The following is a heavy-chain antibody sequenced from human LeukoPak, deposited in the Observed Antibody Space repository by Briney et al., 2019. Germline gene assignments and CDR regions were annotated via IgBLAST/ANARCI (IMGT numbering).Heavy chain of an antibody. Sequence: GGSLRLSCAASGFTFSSYWMNWARQAPGMGLEWVASINHNGDVNYYVDSVKGRFTISRDNAKNSLCLQMSNLRAEDTAVYFCARGGGLDVWGQGATVTVSS. J-gene: IGHJ6*02. CDR2: INHNGDVN. CDR3: ARGGGLDV. V-gene: IGHV3-7*04. CDR1: GFTFSSYW.